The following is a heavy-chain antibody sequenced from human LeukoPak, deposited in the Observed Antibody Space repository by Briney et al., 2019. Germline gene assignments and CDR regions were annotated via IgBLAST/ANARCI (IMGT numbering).Heavy chain of an antibody. CDR3: AKFLPTHIVVANYYFDY. D-gene: IGHD2-21*01. CDR2: SSGSGGST. V-gene: IGHV3-23*01. CDR1: GFTFSSYA. Sequence: GGSLRLPCAASGFTFSSYAMSWVRQAPGKGLEWVSASSGSGGSTYYADSVKGRFTISRDNSKNTLYLQMNSLRAEDTAVYYCAKFLPTHIVVANYYFDYWGQGTLVTVSS. J-gene: IGHJ4*02.